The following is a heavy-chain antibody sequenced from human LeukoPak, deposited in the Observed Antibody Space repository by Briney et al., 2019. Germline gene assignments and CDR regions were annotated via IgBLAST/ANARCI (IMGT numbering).Heavy chain of an antibody. CDR1: GFTFSSYA. J-gene: IGHJ4*02. CDR3: AKGPGPRGLGY. CDR2: ISGSGGST. V-gene: IGHV3-23*01. Sequence: GGSLRLSCAASGFTFSSYAMGWVRQAPGEGLEWVSAISGSGGSTYYADSVKGRFTISRDNSKNTLYLQMNSLRAEDTAVYYCAKGPGPRGLGYWDQGTLVTVSS. D-gene: IGHD3-10*01.